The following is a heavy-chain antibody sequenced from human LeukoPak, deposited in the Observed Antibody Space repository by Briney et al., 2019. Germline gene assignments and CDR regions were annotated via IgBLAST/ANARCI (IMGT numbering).Heavy chain of an antibody. Sequence: GGSLRLSCTVSGFTVSSNSMSWVRQAPGKGLEWVSFIYSDNTHYSDSVKGRFTISRDNSKNTLYLQMDSLTADDTAIYYCGKATGTLGNWGQGTLVTVSS. D-gene: IGHD1-1*01. CDR2: IYSDNT. CDR1: GFTVSSNS. J-gene: IGHJ4*02. CDR3: GKATGTLGN. V-gene: IGHV3-53*01.